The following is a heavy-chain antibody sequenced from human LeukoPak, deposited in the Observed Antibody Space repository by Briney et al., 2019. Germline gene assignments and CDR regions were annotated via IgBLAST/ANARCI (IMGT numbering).Heavy chain of an antibody. J-gene: IGHJ4*02. D-gene: IGHD1-26*01. CDR3: ASVGATTSPYFLDY. CDR2: ISSSGSTI. Sequence: GGSLRLSCAASGFTFSDYYMSWIGQAPGKGGEWVSYISSSGSTIYYADSVKGGFTISRDNAKNSLYLQMNSLSAEDTAVYYCASVGATTSPYFLDYWGQGTLVTVSS. CDR1: GFTFSDYY. V-gene: IGHV3-11*04.